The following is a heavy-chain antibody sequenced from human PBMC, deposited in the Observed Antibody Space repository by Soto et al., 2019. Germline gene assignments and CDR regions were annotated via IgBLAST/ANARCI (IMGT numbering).Heavy chain of an antibody. D-gene: IGHD3-10*01. CDR1: GFTFSNAW. J-gene: IGHJ4*02. CDR3: TTDSTASGSYSPFDY. Sequence: EVQLVESGGGLVKPGGSLRLSCAASGFTFSNAWMSWVRQAPGKGLEWVGRIKSKTDGGTTDYAAPVKGRFTISRDDSKNTLDLQMNSLKTEDTAVYYCTTDSTASGSYSPFDYWGQGTLVTVSS. V-gene: IGHV3-15*01. CDR2: IKSKTDGGTT.